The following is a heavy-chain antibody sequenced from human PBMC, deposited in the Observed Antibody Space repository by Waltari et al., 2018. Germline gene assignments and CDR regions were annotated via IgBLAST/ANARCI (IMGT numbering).Heavy chain of an antibody. D-gene: IGHD3-10*01. Sequence: QITLKESGPTLVKPTQTLTLTCTFSGFSLSTSGVGVGWIRQPPGKALEWLALIYWNDDKRYSPSLKSRLTITKDTSKNQVVLTMTNMDPVDTATYDCAHSVDPDYGSGSQNWFDPWGQGTLVTVSS. V-gene: IGHV2-5*01. CDR3: AHSVDPDYGSGSQNWFDP. CDR1: GFSLSTSGVG. J-gene: IGHJ5*02. CDR2: IYWNDDK.